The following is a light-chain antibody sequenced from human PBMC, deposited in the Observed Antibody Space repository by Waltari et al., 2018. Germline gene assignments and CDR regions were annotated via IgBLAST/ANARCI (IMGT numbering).Light chain of an antibody. Sequence: EILLTQFPGTLSLSPGERATLPCRASQTVLNSYFAWYQQKPGQAPRLLLYATSTRAPGIPDRFSGSESGADFILTISRLEPEDFAVYFCQHYASSLYTFGQGTKLEIK. CDR3: QHYASSLYT. V-gene: IGKV3-20*01. CDR1: QTVLNSY. J-gene: IGKJ2*01. CDR2: ATS.